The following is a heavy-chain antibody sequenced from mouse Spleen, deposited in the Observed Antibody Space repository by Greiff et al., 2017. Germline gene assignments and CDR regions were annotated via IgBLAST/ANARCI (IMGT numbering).Heavy chain of an antibody. CDR3: ARSGKGYGYFDV. V-gene: IGHV1-4*01. D-gene: IGHD3-1*01. Sequence: QVQLKQSGAELARPGASVKMSCKASGYTFTSYTMHWVKQRPGQGLEWIGYINPSSGYTNYNQKFKDKATLTADKSSSTAYMQLSSLTSEDSAVYYCARSGKGYGYFDVWGAGTTVTVSS. J-gene: IGHJ1*01. CDR2: INPSSGYT. CDR1: GYTFTSYT.